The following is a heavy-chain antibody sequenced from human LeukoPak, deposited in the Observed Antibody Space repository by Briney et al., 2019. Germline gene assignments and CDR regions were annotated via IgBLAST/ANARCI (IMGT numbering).Heavy chain of an antibody. CDR3: ARHERESSGWKYFDY. D-gene: IGHD6-19*01. V-gene: IGHV4-59*08. J-gene: IGHJ4*02. Sequence: ETLSLTCAVSGGSISSYYWSWIRQPPGKGLEWIGYIYYSGSSNYNPSLKSRVTISVDTSKNQFSLKLSSVTAADTAVYYCARHERESSGWKYFDYWGQGTLVTVSS. CDR2: IYYSGSS. CDR1: GGSISSYY.